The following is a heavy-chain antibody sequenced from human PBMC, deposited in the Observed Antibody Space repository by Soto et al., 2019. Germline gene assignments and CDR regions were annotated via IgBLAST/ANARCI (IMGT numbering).Heavy chain of an antibody. CDR2: IQYSGST. D-gene: IGHD6-13*01. J-gene: IGHJ5*02. CDR1: GGSISSGGYY. V-gene: IGHV4-31*03. Sequence: SETLSLTCTVSGGSISSGGYYWSWIRQHPGKGLEWIGYIQYSGSTYYNQSLKNRVTISVEMSKNQFSLKLSSVTAADTAVHYCARSLTSSSPSGFDPWGQGTLVTSPQ. CDR3: ARSLTSSSPSGFDP.